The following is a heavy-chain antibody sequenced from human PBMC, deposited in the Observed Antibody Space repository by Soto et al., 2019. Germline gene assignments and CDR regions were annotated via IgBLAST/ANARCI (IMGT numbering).Heavy chain of an antibody. J-gene: IGHJ4*02. CDR3: ARESGSGEPYDY. CDR2: INPNSGGT. D-gene: IGHD7-27*01. V-gene: IGHV1-2*02. CDR1: GYTFTGYY. Sequence: ASVKGSCKASGYTFTGYYMNWVRQAPAQGLEWMGWINPNSGGTTYAQKFQGRVTMTRETSISTAYMELSRLRSDDTAVYYCARESGSGEPYDYWGQGTLVTVCS.